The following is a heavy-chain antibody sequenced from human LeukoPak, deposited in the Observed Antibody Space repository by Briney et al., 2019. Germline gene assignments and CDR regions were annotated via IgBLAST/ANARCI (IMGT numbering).Heavy chain of an antibody. D-gene: IGHD6-13*01. Sequence: PGGSLRLSCTASGFTFGDYAMSWFRQAAGKVLQWVGFIRSKVYGGTTEYAASVKGRFTISRDDSKSIAYLQMNSLKTEDTAVYYCTREGLKAAAGLWFDPWGQGTLVTVSS. CDR2: IRSKVYGGTT. V-gene: IGHV3-49*03. CDR1: GFTFGDYA. J-gene: IGHJ5*02. CDR3: TREGLKAAAGLWFDP.